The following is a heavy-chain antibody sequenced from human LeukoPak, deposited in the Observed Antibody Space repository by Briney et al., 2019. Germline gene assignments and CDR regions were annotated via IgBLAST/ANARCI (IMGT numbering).Heavy chain of an antibody. CDR1: GGSFSGYY. CDR3: ARGREEGYFDY. J-gene: IGHJ4*02. CDR2: INHSGST. Sequence: SETLSLTCAVYGGSFSGYYWSWIRQPPGKGLEWIGEINHSGSTNYSPSLKSRVTISVDTSKNQFSLKLSSVTAADTAVYYCARGREEGYFDYWGQGTLVTVSS. V-gene: IGHV4-34*01.